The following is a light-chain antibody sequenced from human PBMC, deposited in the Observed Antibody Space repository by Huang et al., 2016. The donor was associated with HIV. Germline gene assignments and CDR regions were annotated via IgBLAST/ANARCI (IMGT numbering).Light chain of an antibody. V-gene: IGKV1-NL1*01. Sequence: IQMTQSPSSLSASVGDRVTITCRASQAISNSLVWYQQKPGKAPTLLLFAASRLDSGVPSRFRGSGSGTDYTLTISSLQPDDFATYYCQQYFTTPLAFGGGTKVEIK. CDR1: QAISNS. CDR2: AAS. J-gene: IGKJ4*01. CDR3: QQYFTTPLA.